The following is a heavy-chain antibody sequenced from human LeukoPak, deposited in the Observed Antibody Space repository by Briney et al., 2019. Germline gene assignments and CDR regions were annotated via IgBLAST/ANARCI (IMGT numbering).Heavy chain of an antibody. CDR2: ISSSGSTI. V-gene: IGHV3-48*03. CDR3: ATASGSPADAFDI. D-gene: IGHD3-10*01. J-gene: IGHJ3*02. CDR1: GFTFSSYE. Sequence: PGGSLRLSCAASGFTFSSYEMNWVRQAPGKGLEWVSYISSSGSTIYYADSVKGRFTISRDSAKNSLYLQMNSLRAEDTAVYYCATASGSPADAFDIWGQGTMVTVSS.